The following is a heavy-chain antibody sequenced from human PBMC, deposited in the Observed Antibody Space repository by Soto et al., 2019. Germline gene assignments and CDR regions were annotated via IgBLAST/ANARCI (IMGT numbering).Heavy chain of an antibody. V-gene: IGHV4-59*01. J-gene: IGHJ6*03. CDR1: GGSISSYY. D-gene: IGHD1-26*01. CDR2: IYYSGST. Sequence: QVQLQESGPGLVKPSETLSLTCTVSGGSISSYYWSWIRQPPGKGLEWIGYIYYSGSTNYNPSLKRRVTISVDTSKNQFSLKLSSVTAADTAVYYCARGEGYYYYYMDVWGKGTTVTVSS. CDR3: ARGEGYYYYYMDV.